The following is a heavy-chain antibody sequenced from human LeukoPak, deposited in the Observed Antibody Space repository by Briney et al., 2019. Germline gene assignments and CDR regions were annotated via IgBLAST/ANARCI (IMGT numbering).Heavy chain of an antibody. CDR1: GFTFINYA. J-gene: IGHJ4*02. V-gene: IGHV3-23*01. CDR3: AKRITIRGALDY. Sequence: PGGSLRLSCAASGFTFINYAMSWVRQAPGKGLEWVSAISGSGGSTYYADSVKGRFTISRDNSKNTLYLQMNSLRVEDTAVYYCAKRITIRGALDYWGQGTLVTVSS. D-gene: IGHD3-9*01. CDR2: ISGSGGST.